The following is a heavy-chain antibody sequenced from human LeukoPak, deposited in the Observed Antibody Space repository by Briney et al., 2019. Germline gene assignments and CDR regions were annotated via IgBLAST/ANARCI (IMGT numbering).Heavy chain of an antibody. Sequence: GGSLRLSCVASGFTFTTYWMHWVRQAPGKGLVWVSRINGDGSNSNYADSVKGRFTISRDNARNTLYLQMNGLRAEDTALYYCATGWNYLTDAFDIWGQGTMVTVSS. CDR1: GFTFTTYW. CDR2: INGDGSNS. D-gene: IGHD1-7*01. CDR3: ATGWNYLTDAFDI. V-gene: IGHV3-74*01. J-gene: IGHJ3*02.